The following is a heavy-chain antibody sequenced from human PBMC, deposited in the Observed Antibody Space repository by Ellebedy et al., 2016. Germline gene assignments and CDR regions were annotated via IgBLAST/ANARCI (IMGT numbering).Heavy chain of an antibody. J-gene: IGHJ3*02. CDR2: ISGSGGIT. CDR1: GFPFSTYA. Sequence: GESLKISCVASGFPFSTYAMGWVRQAPGKGLEWVSAISGSGGITHYADSVKGRFTISRDTAKSTQYLQMNSLRAEDTAVYYCAKSRHSAAYCGGACYYDDAFDMWGQGTMVTVSS. CDR3: AKSRHSAAYCGGACYYDDAFDM. V-gene: IGHV3-23*01. D-gene: IGHD2-21*02.